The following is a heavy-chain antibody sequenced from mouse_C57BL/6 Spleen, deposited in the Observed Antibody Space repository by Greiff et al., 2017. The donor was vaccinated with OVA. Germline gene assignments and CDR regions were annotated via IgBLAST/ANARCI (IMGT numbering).Heavy chain of an antibody. Sequence: EVKVVESGPELVKPGASVKISCKASGYSFTGYYMHWVKQSHGNILDWIGYIYPYNGVSSYNQKFKGKATLTVDKSSSTAYMELRSLTSEDSAVYYCARSDYYGSSYGDYYAMDYWGQGTSVTVSS. J-gene: IGHJ4*01. V-gene: IGHV1-31*01. CDR1: GYSFTGYY. CDR3: ARSDYYGSSYGDYYAMDY. CDR2: IYPYNGVS. D-gene: IGHD1-1*01.